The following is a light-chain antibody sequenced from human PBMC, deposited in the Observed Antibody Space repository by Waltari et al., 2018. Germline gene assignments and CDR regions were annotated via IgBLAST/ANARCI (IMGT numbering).Light chain of an antibody. CDR2: DVN. CDR3: ASYSSISSYVV. CDR1: SSDVGTYKY. Sequence: QSALTQPASVSGSPGQSITISCTGTSSDVGTYKYVSWYQHRPGTAPKVIFYDVNKRPSWVSNRSSGSKSGTTASLTTSGLQAEDEANYSCASYSSISSYVVFGGGTKLTVL. V-gene: IGLV2-14*03. J-gene: IGLJ2*01.